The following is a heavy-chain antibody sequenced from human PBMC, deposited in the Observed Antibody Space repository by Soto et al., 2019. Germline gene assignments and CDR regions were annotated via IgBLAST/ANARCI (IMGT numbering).Heavy chain of an antibody. Sequence: SETLSLTCTVSGGSISSYYWSWIRQPPGKGLEWIGYIYYSGSTNYNPSLKSRVTISVDTSKNQFSLKLSSVTAADTAVYYCARYNWNYDAFDIWGQGTMVTVS. V-gene: IGHV4-59*01. CDR1: GGSISSYY. D-gene: IGHD1-7*01. CDR3: ARYNWNYDAFDI. J-gene: IGHJ3*02. CDR2: IYYSGST.